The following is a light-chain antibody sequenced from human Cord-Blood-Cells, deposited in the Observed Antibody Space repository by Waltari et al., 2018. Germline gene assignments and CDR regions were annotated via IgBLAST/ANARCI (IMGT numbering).Light chain of an antibody. CDR2: WAS. J-gene: IGKJ5*01. CDR1: QSVLYSSNNKHY. V-gene: IGKV4-1*01. CDR3: QQYYSTPIT. Sequence: DIVMTQSPDSLAVSLGEMGNINYNSSQSVLYSSNNKHYLAWYQHKPGQPPKLLIYWASTRESGVPDRFSGSGSGTDFTLTISSLQAEDVAIYYCQQYYSTPITFGQGTRLEIK.